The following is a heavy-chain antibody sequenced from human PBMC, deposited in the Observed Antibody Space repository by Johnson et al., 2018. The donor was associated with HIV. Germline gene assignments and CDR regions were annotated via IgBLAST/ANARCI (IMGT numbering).Heavy chain of an antibody. Sequence: VPLVESGGGLVQPGRSLRLSCAASGFTFDDYAMHWVRQAPGKGLEWVSGISWNSGSIGYADSVKGRFTISRDNAKNSLYLQMNSLRAEDTALYYCTSKVRYAFDILGQGTMVTVSS. CDR2: ISWNSGSI. J-gene: IGHJ3*02. V-gene: IGHV3-9*01. CDR3: TSKVRYAFDI. CDR1: GFTFDDYA.